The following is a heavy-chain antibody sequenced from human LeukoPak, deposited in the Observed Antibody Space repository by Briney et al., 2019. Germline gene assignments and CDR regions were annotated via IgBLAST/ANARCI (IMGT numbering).Heavy chain of an antibody. V-gene: IGHV5-51*01. Sequence: GESLKISCKGSGYSFTSYWIGWVRQMPGKGLEWMGIIYPGDSDTRNSPSFQGQVTISADKSISTAYLQWSSLKASDTAMYYCACTVTPREDYYYMDVWGKGTTVTVSS. D-gene: IGHD4-17*01. CDR1: GYSFTSYW. CDR2: IYPGDSDT. CDR3: ACTVTPREDYYYMDV. J-gene: IGHJ6*03.